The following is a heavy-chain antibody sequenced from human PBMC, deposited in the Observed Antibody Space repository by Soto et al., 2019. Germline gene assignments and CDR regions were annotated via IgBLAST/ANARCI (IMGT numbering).Heavy chain of an antibody. CDR3: ARGRGDGESYYGMDV. V-gene: IGHV1-46*01. CDR2: INPSGGST. J-gene: IGHJ6*02. D-gene: IGHD4-17*01. CDR1: GYTFTSYY. Sequence: GASVKVSCKASGYTFTSYYMHWVRQAPGQGLEWMGIINPSGGSTSYAQKFQGRVTMTRDTSTSTVYMELSSLRSEDTAVYYCARGRGDGESYYGMDVWGQGTTVTVSS.